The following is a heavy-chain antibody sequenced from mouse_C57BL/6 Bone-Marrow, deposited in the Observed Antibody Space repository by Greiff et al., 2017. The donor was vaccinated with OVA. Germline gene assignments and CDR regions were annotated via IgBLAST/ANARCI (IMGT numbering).Heavy chain of an antibody. Sequence: EVKLVESEGGLVQPGSSMKLSCTASGFTFSDYYMAWVRQVPEKGLEWVANINYDGSSTYYLDSLKSRFIISRDNAKNILYLQMSSLKSEDTATYYCARDRVGWYYFDYWGQGTTLTVSS. D-gene: IGHD2-3*01. CDR3: ARDRVGWYYFDY. CDR2: INYDGSST. CDR1: GFTFSDYY. J-gene: IGHJ2*01. V-gene: IGHV5-16*01.